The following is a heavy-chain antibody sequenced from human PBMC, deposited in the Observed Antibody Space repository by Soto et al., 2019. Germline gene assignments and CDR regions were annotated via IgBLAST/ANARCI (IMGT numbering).Heavy chain of an antibody. Sequence: LRLSCAASGFTFSSYAMSWVRQAPGKGLEWVSAISGSGGSTYYADSVKGRFTISRDNSKNTLYLQMNSLRAEDTAVYYCAKWLTAAKWFAPWGQGTLVTSPQ. CDR3: AKWLTAAKWFAP. CDR1: GFTFSSYA. J-gene: IGHJ5*02. V-gene: IGHV3-23*01. CDR2: ISGSGGST. D-gene: IGHD6-13*01.